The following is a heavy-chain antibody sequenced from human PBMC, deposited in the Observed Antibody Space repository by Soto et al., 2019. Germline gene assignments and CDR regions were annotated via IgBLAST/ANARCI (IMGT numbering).Heavy chain of an antibody. CDR2: ISPSGESI. D-gene: IGHD5-12*01. Sequence: GGSLRLSCAASRFTFSNYYMSWVRRAPGKGPEWVAYISPSGESIHYAESVKGRFTISRDNGKNSLFLQMGSLRADDSAIYYCTSTVAPGYWGQGTLVTVSS. V-gene: IGHV3-11*01. CDR3: TSTVAPGY. J-gene: IGHJ4*02. CDR1: RFTFSNYY.